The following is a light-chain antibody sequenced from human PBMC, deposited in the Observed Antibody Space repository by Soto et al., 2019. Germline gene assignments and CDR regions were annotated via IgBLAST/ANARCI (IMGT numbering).Light chain of an antibody. V-gene: IGLV2-14*01. CDR3: SSFTSSSTLV. CDR1: SNDVGGYNY. J-gene: IGLJ2*01. Sequence: QSALTQPASVSGSPGQSITISCTGTSNDVGGYNYVSWYQQHPGKAPKLLTFEVSNRPSGVSNRFSGSKSGNTASLTISGLQAEDEADYYCSSFTSSSTLVFGGGTQLTVL. CDR2: EVS.